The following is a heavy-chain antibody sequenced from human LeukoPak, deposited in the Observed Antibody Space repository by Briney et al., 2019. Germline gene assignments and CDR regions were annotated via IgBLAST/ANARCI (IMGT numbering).Heavy chain of an antibody. CDR2: IYRGGVA. CDR1: SYSIRSAYH. Sequence: PSETLSLTCAVSSYSIRSAYHWGWIRQPPGKGLEWIANIYRGGVAYYDPSVKSRVTMSVDTSTNQFSLKLTSVTAADTAIYYCVRVDWNPDYWGPGILVTVSS. J-gene: IGHJ4*02. V-gene: IGHV4-38-2*01. D-gene: IGHD1-1*01. CDR3: VRVDWNPDY.